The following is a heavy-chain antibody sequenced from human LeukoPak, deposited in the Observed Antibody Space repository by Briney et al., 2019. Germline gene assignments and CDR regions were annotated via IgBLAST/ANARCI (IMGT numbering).Heavy chain of an antibody. J-gene: IGHJ6*02. V-gene: IGHV4-34*01. CDR1: GGSFSGYY. CDR2: INHSGST. CDR3: ARGSTVTTSHYYYGMGV. D-gene: IGHD4-11*01. Sequence: SSETLSLTCAVYGGSFSGYYWSWIRQPPGKGLEWIGEINHSGSTNYNPSLKSRVTISVDTSKNQFSLKLSSVTAADMAVYYCARGSTVTTSHYYYGMGVWGQGTTVTVSS.